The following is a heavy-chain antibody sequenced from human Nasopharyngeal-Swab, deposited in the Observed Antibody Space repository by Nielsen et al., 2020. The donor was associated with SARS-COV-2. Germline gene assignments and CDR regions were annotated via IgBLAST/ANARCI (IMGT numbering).Heavy chain of an antibody. CDR3: ARASWGLSVFDR. CDR1: GFTFSSYG. J-gene: IGHJ4*02. V-gene: IGHV3-30*03. D-gene: IGHD3-16*01. CDR2: ISYDGSNK. Sequence: GESLKISCAASGFTFSSYGMHWVRQAPGKGLEWVAVISYDGSNKYYADSVKGRLTISRDNSNSRLFLQINSLRAEDTAVYYCARASWGLSVFDRWGQGTLVTVSS.